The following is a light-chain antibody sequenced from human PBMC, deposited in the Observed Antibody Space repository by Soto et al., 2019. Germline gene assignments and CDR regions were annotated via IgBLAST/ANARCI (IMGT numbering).Light chain of an antibody. CDR1: QSVSSSY. Sequence: EIVLTQSPGTLSLSPGERATLSCRASQSVSSSYLAWYQQKPGQAPRLLIYGASSRATGIPDRFRGSGSVTDFTLTISSLETEDCAVYYCEQYCSSHLGTFGGGTKVEIK. CDR3: EQYCSSHLGT. CDR2: GAS. V-gene: IGKV3-20*01. J-gene: IGKJ4*01.